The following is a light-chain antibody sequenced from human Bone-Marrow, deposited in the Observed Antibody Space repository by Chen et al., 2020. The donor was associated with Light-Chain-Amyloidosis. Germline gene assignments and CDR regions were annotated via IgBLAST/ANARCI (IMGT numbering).Light chain of an antibody. V-gene: IGLV1-40*01. Sequence: QSVLTQPPSVSGAPGQRVTISCTGSSSNIGAGYDVHWYQQLPGTAPKLLIYGNRNRPSGGPDRFSGSESGTSASLAITGLQAEDEADYYCQSYDSSLSASNWVFGGGTKLTVL. J-gene: IGLJ3*02. CDR3: QSYDSSLSASNWV. CDR2: GNR. CDR1: SSNIGAGYD.